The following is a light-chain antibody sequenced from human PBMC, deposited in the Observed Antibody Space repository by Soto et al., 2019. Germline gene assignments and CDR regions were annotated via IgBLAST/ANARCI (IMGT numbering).Light chain of an antibody. CDR3: QQYNVYWT. J-gene: IGKJ1*01. Sequence: IKMTQSPSSLSGSIGDRGTITCRASQSINIWLAWYQQKPGRAPKLLIHKASTLESGVPSRFSGSGSGTEFTLTISSLQPDDFATYYCQQYNVYWTFGQGTKVDI. V-gene: IGKV1-5*03. CDR1: QSINIW. CDR2: KAS.